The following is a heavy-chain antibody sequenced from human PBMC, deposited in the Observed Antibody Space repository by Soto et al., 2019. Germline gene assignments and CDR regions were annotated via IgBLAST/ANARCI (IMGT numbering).Heavy chain of an antibody. CDR1: GFSLSSNGVG. V-gene: IGHV2-5*02. J-gene: IGHJ4*02. CDR2: IYWDDDH. Sequence: QITLRESGPALVRPTQTLTLTCTFSGFSLSSNGVGVVWIRQPPGKALEWLALIYWDDDHRYSPSLKTRLTITKDTSKNQVVLTMTKLDPVDTATYYCAREMYYSTYFDSWGQGTLVTVSS. CDR3: AREMYYSTYFDS. D-gene: IGHD3-10*01.